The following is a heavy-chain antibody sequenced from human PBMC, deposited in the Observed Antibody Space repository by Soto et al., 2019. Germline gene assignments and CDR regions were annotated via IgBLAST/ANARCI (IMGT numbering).Heavy chain of an antibody. CDR1: GFTFSDHY. Sequence: GGSLRLSCAASGFTFSDHYMDWVRQAPGKGLEWVARSRNKANSFTTEYAASVKGRFTISRDDSKSSLFLQMNSLKMEDTAVYYFASGGGSGQPRDHDYWGPGTLVTVSS. V-gene: IGHV3-72*01. D-gene: IGHD3-16*01. J-gene: IGHJ4*02. CDR2: SRNKANSFTT. CDR3: ASGGGSGQPRDHDY.